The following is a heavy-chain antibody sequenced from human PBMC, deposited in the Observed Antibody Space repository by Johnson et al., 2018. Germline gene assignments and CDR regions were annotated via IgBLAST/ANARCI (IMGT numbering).Heavy chain of an antibody. CDR1: GFTFSSYG. V-gene: IGHV3-33*01. CDR3: ARDSRIAAAENWFDP. Sequence: QVQLQESGGGVVQPGRSLRLSCAASGFTFSSYGMPWFRLAPGKGLEWVAVIWYDGSNTYDADSVKGRFTISRDNSKNTLYLLMNSLRAEEPAVAYCARDSRIAAAENWFDPWGQGTLVTVSS. J-gene: IGHJ5*02. CDR2: IWYDGSNT. D-gene: IGHD6-13*01.